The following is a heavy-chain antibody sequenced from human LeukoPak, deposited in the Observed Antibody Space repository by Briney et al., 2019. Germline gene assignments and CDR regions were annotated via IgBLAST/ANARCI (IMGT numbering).Heavy chain of an antibody. CDR2: ISPDGNIT. J-gene: IGHJ4*02. CDR3: ARGCSAVRCPADY. D-gene: IGHD2-15*01. Sequence: GGSLRLSCAASGFTLSSYWLHWVRQAPGEGLVWVSQISPDGNITPYADSVKGRFTISRDNSKNTLYLQINALKAEDTAVHYGARGCSAVRCPADYWGQGSLVTVSS. V-gene: IGHV3-74*01. CDR1: GFTLSSYW.